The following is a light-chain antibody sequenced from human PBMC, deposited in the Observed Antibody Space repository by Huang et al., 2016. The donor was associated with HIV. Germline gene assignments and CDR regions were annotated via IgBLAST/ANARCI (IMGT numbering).Light chain of an antibody. CDR1: EGIVNS. V-gene: IGKV1-NL1*01. CDR3: QQYISTPPWT. Sequence: DIQMTQSPSSLSASVGDRVTITCRASEGIVNSLAWYQQKPGKAPQLLLYGASRLESGVPSRFSGSRSGTDYTLTISDLQPEDSATYYCQQYISTPPWTFGQGTKVEI. J-gene: IGKJ1*01. CDR2: GAS.